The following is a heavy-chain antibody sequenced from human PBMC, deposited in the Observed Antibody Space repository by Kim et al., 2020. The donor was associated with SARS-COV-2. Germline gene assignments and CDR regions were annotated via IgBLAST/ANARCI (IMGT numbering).Heavy chain of an antibody. CDR1: GYTFTSYG. J-gene: IGHJ3*02. V-gene: IGHV1-18*01. D-gene: IGHD3-10*01. CDR3: ARLLWFGELEDDAFDI. Sequence: ASVKVSCKASGYTFTSYGISWVRQAPGQGLEWMGWISAYNGNTNYAQKLQGRVTMTTDTSTSTAYMELRSLRSDDTAVYYCARLLWFGELEDDAFDIWGQGTMVPVSS. CDR2: ISAYNGNT.